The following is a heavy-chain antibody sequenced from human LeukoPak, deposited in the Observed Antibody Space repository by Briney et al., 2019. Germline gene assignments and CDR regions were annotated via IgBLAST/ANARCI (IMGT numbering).Heavy chain of an antibody. CDR1: GYTFTNYW. CDR3: AASTYGSGAYVGFDS. V-gene: IGHV5-51*01. D-gene: IGHD3-10*01. Sequence: GESLKISCKASGYTFTNYWIGWVRQMPGKGLEWMGIMYPGDSNTRYSPSFQGQVTISADKSISTAYLQWSSLKASDTAMYYCAASTYGSGAYVGFDSWGQGTLVTVSS. CDR2: MYPGDSNT. J-gene: IGHJ4*02.